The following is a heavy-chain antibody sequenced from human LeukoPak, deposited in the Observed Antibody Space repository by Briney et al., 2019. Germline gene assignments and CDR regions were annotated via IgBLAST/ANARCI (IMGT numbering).Heavy chain of an antibody. CDR2: ISWNGGEE. CDR1: GFTFSDYG. Sequence: GKSLRLSCAASGFTFSDYGMHWLRQAPGKGLEWVAVISWNGGEEHYGNSVRGRFTISRDNSKNMVYLQMNSLRAEDTAVYYCVKEQGYTGWLTTGHWGQGALVTVSS. J-gene: IGHJ4*02. D-gene: IGHD6-19*01. CDR3: VKEQGYTGWLTTGH. V-gene: IGHV3-30*18.